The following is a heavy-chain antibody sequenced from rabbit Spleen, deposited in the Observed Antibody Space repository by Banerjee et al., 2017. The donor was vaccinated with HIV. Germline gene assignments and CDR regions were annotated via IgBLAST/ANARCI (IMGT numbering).Heavy chain of an antibody. CDR3: ARLVATSGWGGDL. CDR2: IYGGCSDMP. D-gene: IGHD4-1*01. Sequence: EESGGGLVTPEGSLTLTCTASGFTISSSYWICWVRQAPGKGLEWIACIYGGCSDMPAYPSWARGRFTVSKTSPTTVILQMPRLTAAVPATHFCARLVATSGWGGDLWGPGTLVTVS. CDR1: GFTISSSYW. V-gene: IGHV1S45*01. J-gene: IGHJ4*01.